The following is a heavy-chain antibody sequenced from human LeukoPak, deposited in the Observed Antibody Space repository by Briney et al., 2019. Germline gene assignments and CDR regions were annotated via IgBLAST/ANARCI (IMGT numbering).Heavy chain of an antibody. CDR1: GYTLTELS. V-gene: IGHV1-24*01. CDR3: ATMTLYSSGWYDAFDI. CDR2: FDPEDGET. J-gene: IGHJ3*02. D-gene: IGHD6-19*01. Sequence: ASVKVSCKVSGYTLTELSMHWVRQAPGKGLEWMGGFDPEDGETIYAQKFQGRVTMTEDTSTDTAYMELSSLRSEDTAVYYCATMTLYSSGWYDAFDIWGQGTMVTVSS.